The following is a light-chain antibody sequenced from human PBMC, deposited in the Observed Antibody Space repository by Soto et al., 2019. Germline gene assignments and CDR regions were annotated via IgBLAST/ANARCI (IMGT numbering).Light chain of an antibody. Sequence: EVVLTQSPGTLSLSPGERATLSCRARQSISSSYLAWYQRKPGQPPRLLIYDASSTATGIPDRFSGSGSGTDFTLTISRLEPEDFAVYYCQQYHTSPWTFGQGTKVEI. CDR2: DAS. CDR3: QQYHTSPWT. V-gene: IGKV3-20*01. CDR1: QSISSSY. J-gene: IGKJ1*01.